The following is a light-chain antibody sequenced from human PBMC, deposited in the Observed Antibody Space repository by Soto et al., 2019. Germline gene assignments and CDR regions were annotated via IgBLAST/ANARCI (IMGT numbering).Light chain of an antibody. CDR3: SSYRGSSTLYV. Sequence: QSVLTQPASVSGSPGQSITISCTGTSSDAGTYNYVSWYQQHPGKAPKVMIYEVTYRPSGVSNRFSGSKSGNTASLTISGLQAEDESEYYCSSYRGSSTLYVFGTGTKVTVL. CDR1: SSDAGTYNY. V-gene: IGLV2-14*01. J-gene: IGLJ1*01. CDR2: EVT.